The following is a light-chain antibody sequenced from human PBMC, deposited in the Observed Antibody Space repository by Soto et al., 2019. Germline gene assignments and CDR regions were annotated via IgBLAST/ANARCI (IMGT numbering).Light chain of an antibody. V-gene: IGKV1D-16*01. Sequence: IQMTQSRSALSGSFLDLVTITFLASQSISTWLAWYQQKPGKAPKSLIYATSNLQSGVPSRFSGSGFGTEFTLTISSLQPEDFATYYCQQYNTYPTTFGQGTRLEIK. CDR1: QSISTW. J-gene: IGKJ5*01. CDR2: ATS. CDR3: QQYNTYPTT.